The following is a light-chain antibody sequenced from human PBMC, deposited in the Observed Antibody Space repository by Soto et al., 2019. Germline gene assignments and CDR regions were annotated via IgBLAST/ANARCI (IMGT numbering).Light chain of an antibody. CDR2: DVS. CDR3: SSYTSSSTLV. V-gene: IGLV2-14*03. Sequence: QSALTQPASVSGSPGQSITISCTGTNSDVGGYNYVSWYQQHPGKAPKLMIYDVSDRPSGVSNRFSGSKSGDTASLTISGLQAEDEADYYCSSYTSSSTLVFGGGTQLT. J-gene: IGLJ2*01. CDR1: NSDVGGYNY.